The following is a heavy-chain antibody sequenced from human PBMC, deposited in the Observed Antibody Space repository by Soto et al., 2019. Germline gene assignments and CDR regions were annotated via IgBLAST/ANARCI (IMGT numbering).Heavy chain of an antibody. D-gene: IGHD6-13*01. CDR1: GGTFSSYA. CDR3: AIGSGYISPGGFDY. CDR2: IVPILGLV. J-gene: IGHJ4*02. Sequence: QVQLVQSGAEVKKPGSSVKVSCKASGGTFSSYAISWVRQAPGQGLGWMGRIVPILGLVNYAQKFQGRVTIIADKSTSTAYMGLSSLRSEDTAVYYCAIGSGYISPGGFDYWGQGTLVTVSS. V-gene: IGHV1-69*04.